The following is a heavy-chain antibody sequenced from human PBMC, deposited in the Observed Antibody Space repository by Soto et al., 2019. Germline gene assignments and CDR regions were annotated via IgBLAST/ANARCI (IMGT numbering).Heavy chain of an antibody. CDR2: INHSGST. CDR3: AREAVGENSSSVS. V-gene: IGHV4-34*01. Sequence: QVQLQQWGAGLLKPSETLSLTCAVYGGSFSGYYWSWIRQPPGKGLEWIGEINHSGSTNYNPSLKSRVTISVDTSKNQFSLKLSSVTAADTAVYYCAREAVGENSSSVSWGQGTLVTVSS. CDR1: GGSFSGYY. J-gene: IGHJ5*02. D-gene: IGHD6-6*01.